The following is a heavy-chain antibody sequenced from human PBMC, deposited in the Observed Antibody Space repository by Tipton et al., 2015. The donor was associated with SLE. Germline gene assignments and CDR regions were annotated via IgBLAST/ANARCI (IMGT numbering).Heavy chain of an antibody. V-gene: IGHV3-21*03. Sequence: GSLRLSCAASGFTFSSYSMNWVRQAPGKGLEWVSSISSSSSYIYYADSVKGRFTISRDNAKDSLYLQMNSLRAEDTAVYYCARGFALLVVDYWGQGTLVTVSS. CDR2: ISSSSSYI. CDR1: GFTFSSYS. CDR3: ARGFALLVVDY. D-gene: IGHD2-8*01. J-gene: IGHJ4*02.